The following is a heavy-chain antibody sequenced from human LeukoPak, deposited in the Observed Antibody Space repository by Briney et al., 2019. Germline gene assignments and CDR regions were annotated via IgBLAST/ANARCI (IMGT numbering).Heavy chain of an antibody. D-gene: IGHD5-18*01. CDR3: AKSSGYSYGNFDY. Sequence: GGSLRLSCAASGFTFSSYAMSWVRQAPGKGLEWVSAISGSGGSTYYADSVKGRFTISRDNSKNTLYLQMNRLRAEDTAVYYCAKSSGYSYGNFDYWGQGTLVTVSS. J-gene: IGHJ4*02. CDR2: ISGSGGST. CDR1: GFTFSSYA. V-gene: IGHV3-23*01.